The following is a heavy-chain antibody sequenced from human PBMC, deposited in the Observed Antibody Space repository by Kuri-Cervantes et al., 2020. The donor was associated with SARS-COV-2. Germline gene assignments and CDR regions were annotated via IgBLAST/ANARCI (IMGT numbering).Heavy chain of an antibody. J-gene: IGHJ5*02. CDR2: ISSSSSTI. Sequence: GESLKISCAASGSTFSSYSMNWVRQAPGKGLEWVSYISSSSSTIYYADSVKGRFTISRDNAKNSLYLQMNSLRAEDTAVYYCARNSGSSPWGQGTLVTVSS. CDR1: GSTFSSYS. V-gene: IGHV3-48*01. D-gene: IGHD1-26*01. CDR3: ARNSGSSP.